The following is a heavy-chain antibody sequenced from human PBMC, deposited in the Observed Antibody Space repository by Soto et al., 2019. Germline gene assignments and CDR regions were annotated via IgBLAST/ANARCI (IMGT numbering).Heavy chain of an antibody. CDR1: GASISSNY. CDR2: LYPSGGT. D-gene: IGHD6-19*01. V-gene: IGHV4-59*01. J-gene: IGHJ4*02. Sequence: QVQLQESGPGLVKSSETLSLTCTVSGASISSNYWTWIRQPPGKGLEWIGYLYPSGGTNYTPSLKSRVPISVDPSKNQLSLKLTSVTASDTAVDYGAHSRDTPGVAGLDYWGQGTLVTVSS. CDR3: AHSRDTPGVAGLDY.